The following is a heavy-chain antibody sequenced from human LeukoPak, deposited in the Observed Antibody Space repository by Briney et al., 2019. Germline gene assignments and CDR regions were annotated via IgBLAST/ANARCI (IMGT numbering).Heavy chain of an antibody. J-gene: IGHJ4*02. CDR2: INPKSGGT. D-gene: IGHD3-10*01. V-gene: IGHV1-2*06. CDR3: ARLHYYGAGVDH. Sequence: GASVKVSCKASGYTFTGYYMHWVRQAPGQGLEWMGRINPKSGGTNYAQKFQGRVTMTRDTSISTAYMELSRLRSDDTAVYYCARLHYYGAGVDHWGQGTLVTVSS. CDR1: GYTFTGYY.